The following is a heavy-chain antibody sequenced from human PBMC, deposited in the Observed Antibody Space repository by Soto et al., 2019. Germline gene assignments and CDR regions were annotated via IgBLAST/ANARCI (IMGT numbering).Heavy chain of an antibody. CDR1: GYIFNSHA. J-gene: IGHJ5*02. CDR2: INAGNGNT. D-gene: IGHD3-10*02. Sequence: QGHLVQSGAEVKKPGASVKVSCKASGYIFNSHAMHWVRQAPGQRLEWMGWINAGNGNTYYSQNLKDTLTFPRATTATTVFMELTSLTSEDTAVYYCARDQSGIGYYVDWFDPWGQGTLVTVSS. CDR3: ARDQSGIGYYVDWFDP. V-gene: IGHV1-3*01.